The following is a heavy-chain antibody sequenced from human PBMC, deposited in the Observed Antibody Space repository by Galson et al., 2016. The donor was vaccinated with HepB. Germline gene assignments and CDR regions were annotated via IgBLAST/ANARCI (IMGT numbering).Heavy chain of an antibody. J-gene: IGHJ1*01. CDR1: GFTFTSYT. V-gene: IGHV3-21*01. Sequence: SLRLSCAASGFTFTSYTMNWVRQAPGKGLEWVSSISSSTIYIYYADSEKGRFTISRDNAKNSLYLQMNSLRDEDTAVYYCATDRRSIFGAVTEYFQHWGQGTLVTVSS. CDR3: ATDRRSIFGAVTEYFQH. D-gene: IGHD3-3*01. CDR2: ISSSTIYI.